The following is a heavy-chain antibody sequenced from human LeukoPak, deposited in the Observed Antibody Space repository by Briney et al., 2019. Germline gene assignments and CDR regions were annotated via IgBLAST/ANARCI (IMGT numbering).Heavy chain of an antibody. J-gene: IGHJ4*02. CDR2: ISGSGGST. CDR1: GFTFSSYA. D-gene: IGHD3-10*01. Sequence: GGSLRLSCAASGFTFSSYAMSWVRQAPGKGLEWVSAISGSGGSTYYADSVKGRFTISRDNSKNTLYLQMNSLRAEDTAVYCCAKAPPKPGSGSYYRLRALGYWGQGTLVTVSS. CDR3: AKAPPKPGSGSYYRLRALGY. V-gene: IGHV3-23*01.